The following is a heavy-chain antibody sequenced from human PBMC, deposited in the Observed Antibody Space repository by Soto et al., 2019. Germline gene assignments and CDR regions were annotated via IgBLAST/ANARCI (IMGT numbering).Heavy chain of an antibody. CDR1: GFTFSSYG. CDR2: IWDDGSNK. CDR3: ARDAMVYAAKPNNWFDP. V-gene: IGHV3-33*01. J-gene: IGHJ5*02. Sequence: VQLVESGGGVVQPGRSLRLSCAASGFTFSSYGMHWVRQAPGKGLEWVAVIWDDGSNKYYADSVKGRFTISRDNSKNTLYLQMNSLRAEDTAVYYCARDAMVYAAKPNNWFDPWGQGTLVTVSS. D-gene: IGHD2-8*01.